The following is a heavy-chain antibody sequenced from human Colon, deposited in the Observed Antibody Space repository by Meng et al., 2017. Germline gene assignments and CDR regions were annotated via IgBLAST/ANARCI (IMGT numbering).Heavy chain of an antibody. CDR1: GFTFSAHY. J-gene: IGHJ4*02. CDR3: ARLKGNYGD. D-gene: IGHD4-17*01. Sequence: GESLKISCAASGFTFSAHYMDWVRQAPGKGLEWVGRSTNKANSYITEYAASVKGRFTISRDDSKDSLYLQMNSLKTEDTAVYYCARLKGNYGDWGQGTLVTVSS. V-gene: IGHV3-72*01. CDR2: STNKANSYIT.